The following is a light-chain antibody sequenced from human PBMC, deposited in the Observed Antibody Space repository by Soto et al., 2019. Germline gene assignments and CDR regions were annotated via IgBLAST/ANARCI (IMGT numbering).Light chain of an antibody. CDR2: DNN. CDR3: GTWDSSLSAVL. V-gene: IGLV1-51*01. J-gene: IGLJ3*02. Sequence: QSVLTQPPSVSAAPGHEVTISCSGSSSNIGSNYVSWYQQLPGTAPELLIYDNNKRPSGIPDRFFGYKSDTSATLGITGLQTGDEADYYCGTWDSSLSAVLFGGGTKLTVL. CDR1: SSNIGSNY.